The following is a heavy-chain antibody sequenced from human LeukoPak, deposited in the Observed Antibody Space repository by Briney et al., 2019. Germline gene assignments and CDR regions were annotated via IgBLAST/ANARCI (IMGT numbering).Heavy chain of an antibody. V-gene: IGHV3-15*04. CDR2: IESNADGGST. Sequence: PGGSLRLSCAASGVGFTKSWMSWVRQAPGKGLEWVGRIESNADGGSTDYAVPVKGRFTISRDESKNTLYLQMSSLTTEDTAVYYCTTDGVGVTWGQGTLVAVSS. D-gene: IGHD2-21*02. J-gene: IGHJ4*02. CDR3: TTDGVGVT. CDR1: GVGFTKSW.